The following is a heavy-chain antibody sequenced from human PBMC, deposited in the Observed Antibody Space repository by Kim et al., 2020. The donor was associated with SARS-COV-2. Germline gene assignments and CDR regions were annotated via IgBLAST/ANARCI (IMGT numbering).Heavy chain of an antibody. J-gene: IGHJ4*02. CDR2: IRKDGGEK. CDR1: GFTFGDFW. V-gene: IGHV3-7*01. D-gene: IGHD6-25*01. CDR3: ASTNLAAN. Sequence: GGSLRLSCAASGFTFGDFWMTWVHQAPGKGLEWVANIRKDGGEKYYVDSVKGRFTISRDNAKNSLYLQMNSLRVEDTAVYYCASTNLAANWGQGTLVTVS.